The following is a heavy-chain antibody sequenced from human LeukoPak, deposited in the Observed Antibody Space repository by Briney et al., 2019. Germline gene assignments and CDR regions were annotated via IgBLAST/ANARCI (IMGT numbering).Heavy chain of an antibody. D-gene: IGHD3-3*01. V-gene: IGHV3-23*01. J-gene: IGHJ4*02. CDR1: GFTFSSYA. Sequence: PGGSLRLSCAASGFTFSSYAMGWVRQAPGKGLEWVSAISGSGGSTYYADSVKGRFTISRDNSKNTLYLQMNSLRAEDTAVYCCAKPPPRFLEWLFYFDYWGQGTLVTVSS. CDR3: AKPPPRFLEWLFYFDY. CDR2: ISGSGGST.